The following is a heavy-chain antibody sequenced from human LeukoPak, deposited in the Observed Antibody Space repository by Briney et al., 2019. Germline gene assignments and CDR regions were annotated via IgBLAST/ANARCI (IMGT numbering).Heavy chain of an antibody. J-gene: IGHJ4*02. CDR3: ARARLAGSPGNFDY. D-gene: IGHD1-14*01. CDR1: GGTFSSYA. V-gene: IGHV1-69*05. Sequence: SVKVSCKASGGTFSSYAISWVRQAPGQGLEWMGRIIPIFGTANYAQKFQGRVTITTDESTRTAYMELSSLRSEDTAVYYCARARLAGSPGNFDYWGQGTLVTVSS. CDR2: IIPIFGTA.